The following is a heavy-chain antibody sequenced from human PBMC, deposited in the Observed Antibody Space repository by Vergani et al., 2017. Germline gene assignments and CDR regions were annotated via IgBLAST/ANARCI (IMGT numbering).Heavy chain of an antibody. D-gene: IGHD6-13*01. CDR1: GFSLSTSGMR. V-gene: IGHV2-70*04. Sequence: QVTLKESGPALVKPTETLTLTCPFSGFSLSTSGMRVSWIRQPPGKALEWLERIDCDDDKFYSTSLKTRLTISKDTSKNQVILTMTNMDPVDTAAYYCARCGYSSSWFFDPWGQGTLVTVSS. CDR2: IDCDDDK. J-gene: IGHJ5*02. CDR3: ARCGYSSSWFFDP.